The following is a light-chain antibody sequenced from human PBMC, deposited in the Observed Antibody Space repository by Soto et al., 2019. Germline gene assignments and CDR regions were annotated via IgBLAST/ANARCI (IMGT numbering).Light chain of an antibody. CDR1: NSDIGAYNY. CDR2: EVN. CDR3: AGWDDSLNGVV. J-gene: IGLJ2*01. Sequence: QSALTQPASVSGSPGQSITLSCTGTNSDIGAYNYVSWFQQHPGKAPKLIISEVNNRPSGVSNRFSGSKSGNAASLTISGLQSEDEADYYCAGWDDSLNGVVFGGGTKLTVL. V-gene: IGLV2-14*01.